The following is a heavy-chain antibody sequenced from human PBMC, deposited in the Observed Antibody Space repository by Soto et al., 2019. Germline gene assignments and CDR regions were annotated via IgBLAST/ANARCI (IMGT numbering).Heavy chain of an antibody. CDR2: LYDLDGS. V-gene: IGHV3-53*01. CDR1: GFTISGKKY. Sequence: DVQLVESGGGLIQPGESLRLSCAAFGFTISGKKYVAWVRQAPGKGLEWVSALYDLDGSFYAASVKARFTTSSDSSKTTVYLQMNDLRPDDTAVYYCATWHEREHAYDVWGQVTPVTVSS. CDR3: ATWHEREHAYDV. D-gene: IGHD1-1*01. J-gene: IGHJ3*01.